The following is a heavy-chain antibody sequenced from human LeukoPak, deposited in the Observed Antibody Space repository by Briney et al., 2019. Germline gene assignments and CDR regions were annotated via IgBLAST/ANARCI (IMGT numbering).Heavy chain of an antibody. CDR3: ARNGSSDYFDY. Sequence: SETLSLTCAVSGGPISSTTYYWGWIRQPPGKGLEWIGRIYYSGSTFYNPSLKSRVTISVDTSKNQFSLRLSSVTAADTAFYYCARNGSSDYFDYWGQGTMVTVSS. CDR1: GGPISSTTYY. V-gene: IGHV4-39*01. D-gene: IGHD6-6*01. J-gene: IGHJ4*02. CDR2: IYYSGST.